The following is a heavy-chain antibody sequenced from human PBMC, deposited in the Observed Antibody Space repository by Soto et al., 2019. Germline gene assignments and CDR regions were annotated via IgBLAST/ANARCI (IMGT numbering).Heavy chain of an antibody. V-gene: IGHV1-69*02. CDR3: ARASEYSSSWYARYYFDY. Sequence: ASVKVSCKASGGTFSSYTISWVRQAPGQGLEWMGRIIPILGIANYAQKFQGRVTIIADKSTSTAYMELSSLRSEDTAVYYCARASEYSSSWYARYYFDYWGQGTLVTVSS. CDR1: GGTFSSYT. D-gene: IGHD6-13*01. J-gene: IGHJ4*02. CDR2: IIPILGIA.